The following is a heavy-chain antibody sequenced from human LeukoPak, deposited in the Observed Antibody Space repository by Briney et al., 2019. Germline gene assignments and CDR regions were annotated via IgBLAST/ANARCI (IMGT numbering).Heavy chain of an antibody. Sequence: ASVKVSCKASGYTFTGYYMHWVRQAPGQGLEWMGWINPNSGGTNYAQKFQGRVTVTRDTSISTAYMELSRLRSDDTAVYYCARVTDDYGDYYYGMDVWGQGTTVTVSS. D-gene: IGHD4-17*01. CDR1: GYTFTGYY. J-gene: IGHJ6*02. V-gene: IGHV1-2*02. CDR3: ARVTDDYGDYYYGMDV. CDR2: INPNSGGT.